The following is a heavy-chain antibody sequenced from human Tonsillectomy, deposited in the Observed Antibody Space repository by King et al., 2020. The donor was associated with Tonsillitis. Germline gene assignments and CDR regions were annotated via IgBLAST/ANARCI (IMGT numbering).Heavy chain of an antibody. J-gene: IGHJ6*02. CDR1: SGSINASDYS. CDR2: IYYSGIT. D-gene: IGHD3-10*01. Sequence: QVQLQESGPGLVKPSETLSLTCTLSSGSINASDYSWGWIRQPPGKGLEWIGNIYYSGITHYNPSLKSRVTISVDTSKNQFSLRLNSVTVVDTAVYYCTRRPLLWFGPTGGYYYGMDVWGQGTTVTVSS. V-gene: IGHV4-39*01. CDR3: TRRPLLWFGPTGGYYYGMDV.